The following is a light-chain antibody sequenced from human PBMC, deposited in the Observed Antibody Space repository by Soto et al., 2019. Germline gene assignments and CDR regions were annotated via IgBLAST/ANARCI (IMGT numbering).Light chain of an antibody. CDR3: QQRSNWPRGIT. V-gene: IGKV3-11*01. CDR1: QSVSSY. CDR2: DTS. J-gene: IGKJ5*01. Sequence: VLTQSPATLSLSPGERATLSCRASQSVSSYLAWYQQKPCQAPRLLIYDTSNRATGVPARFSGSGSGTDFTLTISSLEPEDFAVYYCQQRSNWPRGITFGQGTRLEIK.